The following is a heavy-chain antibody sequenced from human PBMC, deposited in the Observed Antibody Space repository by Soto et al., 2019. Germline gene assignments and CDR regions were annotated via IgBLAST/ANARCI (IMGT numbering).Heavy chain of an antibody. D-gene: IGHD1-26*01. Sequence: QVQLVEFGGGVVQPGTSLRLSCAASGFTFSGHAMHWVRQAPGEGLEWVARISYDGISQKKGDYVRGRFTVSRDNSKNALFLQMKSLRPVATAVYYCLAEVGARNFDCWGQGTLVTVSS. CDR2: ISYDGISQ. J-gene: IGHJ4*02. CDR3: LAEVGARNFDC. V-gene: IGHV3-30-3*01. CDR1: GFTFSGHA.